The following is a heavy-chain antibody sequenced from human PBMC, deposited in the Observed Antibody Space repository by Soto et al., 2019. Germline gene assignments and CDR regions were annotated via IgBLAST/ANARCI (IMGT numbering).Heavy chain of an antibody. CDR1: GGSVSSGDYY. CDR2: IYYSGST. V-gene: IGHV4-31*03. Sequence: QVQLQESGPGLVKPSQTLSLTCSVYGGSVSSGDYYWSWIRQHPGKGLEWIGYIYYSGSTYYNPSLKSRVTISVDTSKNQFSLKLGSVTAADTAVYYCARAPSYGGNSEEFDYWGQGTLVTVSS. D-gene: IGHD4-17*01. J-gene: IGHJ4*02. CDR3: ARAPSYGGNSEEFDY.